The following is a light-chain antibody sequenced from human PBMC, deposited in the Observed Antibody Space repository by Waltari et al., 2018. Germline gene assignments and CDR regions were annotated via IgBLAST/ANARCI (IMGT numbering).Light chain of an antibody. Sequence: KFMLTQPHSVSESPGKTVTISCTGSGGSIAPNSVQLYQHRPGRAPILLIFEDNQKPSGVPDRFSGSIDTSSNSASLTISGLKTEDEADYYCQSYDSTDWVFGGGTKLTVL. J-gene: IGLJ3*02. CDR1: GGSIAPNS. CDR2: EDN. V-gene: IGLV6-57*02. CDR3: QSYDSTDWV.